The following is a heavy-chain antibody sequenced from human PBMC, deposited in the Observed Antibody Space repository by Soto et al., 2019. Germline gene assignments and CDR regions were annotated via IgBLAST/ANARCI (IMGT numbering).Heavy chain of an antibody. CDR2: IYWDDDK. D-gene: IGHD6-6*01. CDR1: GFSLSTSGVG. V-gene: IGHV2-5*02. J-gene: IGHJ3*02. Sequence: SGPTLVNPTQTLTLTCTFSGFSLSTSGVGVGWIRQPPGKALEWLALIYWDDDKRYSPTLKSRLAITKDTSKNQVVLKMTNIDPVDTATYFCAHRLSVSSDDAFDIWGQGTMVTVS. CDR3: AHRLSVSSDDAFDI.